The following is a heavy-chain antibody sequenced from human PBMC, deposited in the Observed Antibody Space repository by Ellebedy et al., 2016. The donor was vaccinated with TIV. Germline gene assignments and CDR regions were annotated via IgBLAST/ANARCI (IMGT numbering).Heavy chain of an antibody. CDR3: ARDFTGAGRFFDL. CDR1: GFTFTNHA. Sequence: PGGSLRLSCAASGFTFTNHAVSWVRQAPGKGPEWVSVISGSGGTTYYADSAKGRFTISRGNSKNTLFLQMNSLRAEDTALYYCARDFTGAGRFFDLWGRGTLVTVSS. D-gene: IGHD7-27*01. J-gene: IGHJ2*01. CDR2: ISGSGGTT. V-gene: IGHV3-23*01.